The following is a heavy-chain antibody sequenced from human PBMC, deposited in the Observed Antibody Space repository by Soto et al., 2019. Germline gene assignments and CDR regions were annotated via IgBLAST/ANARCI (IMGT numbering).Heavy chain of an antibody. Sequence: GGSLRLSCEASGFTFRSSAMGWVRQAPGKGLEWVSGISCCEGTTSYAESVRGRFIISRDDSKNTLYLQMNSLRGEDMALYYCAKADGQQWLLPHLESWGQGDLVTVSS. CDR2: ISCCEGTT. D-gene: IGHD6-19*01. V-gene: IGHV3-23*01. CDR3: AKADGQQWLLPHLES. J-gene: IGHJ5*01. CDR1: GFTFRSSA.